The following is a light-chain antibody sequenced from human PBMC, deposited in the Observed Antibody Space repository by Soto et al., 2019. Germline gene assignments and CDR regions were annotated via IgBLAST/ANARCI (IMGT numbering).Light chain of an antibody. CDR2: DAS. V-gene: IGKV1-5*01. J-gene: IGKJ1*01. CDR3: QHYYIYPWT. Sequence: DIEKTQSPSTLSASVGDRVSITCRASQSVSCWLAWYQQKPGIAPKLLIYDASTLATGIPSRFSGSRSGTEFTLTISSLQSGDLGIYYCQHYYIYPWTFGQGTKVDIK. CDR1: QSVSCW.